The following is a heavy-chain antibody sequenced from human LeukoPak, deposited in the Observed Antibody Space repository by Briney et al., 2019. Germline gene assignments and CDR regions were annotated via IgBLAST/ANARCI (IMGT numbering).Heavy chain of an antibody. V-gene: IGHV1-2*02. CDR1: GYTFTGYY. J-gene: IGHJ5*02. CDR2: INPNSGGT. D-gene: IGHD3-9*01. Sequence: GASVKVSCKASGYTFTGYYIHWVRQAPGQGLEWMGWINPNSGGTNYAQKFQGRVTMTRDTSISTAYMELSRLRSDDTAVYYCAREYDILTPGENWFDPWGQGTLVTVSS. CDR3: AREYDILTPGENWFDP.